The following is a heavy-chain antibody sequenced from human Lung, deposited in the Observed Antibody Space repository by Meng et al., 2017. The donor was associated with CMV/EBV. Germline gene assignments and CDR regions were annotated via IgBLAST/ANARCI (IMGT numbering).Heavy chain of an antibody. J-gene: IGHJ6*02. CDR3: AKSYNPNPLYYYGVDV. CDR2: ISYDGKDK. V-gene: IGHV3-30-3*02. D-gene: IGHD5-24*01. Sequence: GGSLRLXCEASGFTFSRFSLHWVRQAPGKGLEWVAVISYDGKDKHYADSVKGQFTISRDNYKSTLYLQMNSLRPEDTAVYYCAKSYNPNPLYYYGVDVWGRGTXVTVSS. CDR1: GFTFSRFS.